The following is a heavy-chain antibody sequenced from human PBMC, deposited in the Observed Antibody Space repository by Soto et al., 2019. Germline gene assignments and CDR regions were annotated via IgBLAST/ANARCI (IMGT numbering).Heavy chain of an antibody. V-gene: IGHV1-69*02. J-gene: IGHJ6*03. Sequence: QVQLVQSGAEVKKPGSSVKVSCKASGGTFSSYTISWVRQAPGQGLEWMGRIIPILGIANYAQKFQGRVTITADKSTSTGYMELSSLRSEDTAVYYCASLSNSSSSLGPYYYSSMDVWGKGTTVTVPS. CDR2: IIPILGIA. CDR3: ASLSNSSSSLGPYYYSSMDV. CDR1: GGTFSSYT. D-gene: IGHD6-6*01.